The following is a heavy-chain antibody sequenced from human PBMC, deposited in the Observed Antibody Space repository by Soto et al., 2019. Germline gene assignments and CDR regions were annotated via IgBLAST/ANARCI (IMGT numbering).Heavy chain of an antibody. J-gene: IGHJ5*02. Sequence: LSLTCTVSGASISGFYWSWIRKSAGKGLEWIGRIYATGTTDYNPSLKSRVMMSVDTSKKQFSLKLRSVTAADTAVYYCVRGGTKTLRDWFDTWGQGISVTVSS. V-gene: IGHV4-4*07. CDR2: IYATGTT. CDR1: GASISGFY. D-gene: IGHD1-1*01. CDR3: VRGGTKTLRDWFDT.